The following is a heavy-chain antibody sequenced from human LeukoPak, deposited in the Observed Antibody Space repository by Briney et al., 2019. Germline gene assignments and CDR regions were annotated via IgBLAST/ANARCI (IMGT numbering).Heavy chain of an antibody. CDR1: GFTFSSYG. Sequence: GGSLRLSCAASGFTFSSYGMSWVRQAPGKGLEWVSAISGSGGSTYYADSVKGRFTISRDNSKNTLYLQMNSLRAEDTAVYYCAKARYCSSTSCSNWFDPWGQGTLVTVSS. D-gene: IGHD2-2*01. CDR2: ISGSGGST. V-gene: IGHV3-23*01. J-gene: IGHJ5*02. CDR3: AKARYCSSTSCSNWFDP.